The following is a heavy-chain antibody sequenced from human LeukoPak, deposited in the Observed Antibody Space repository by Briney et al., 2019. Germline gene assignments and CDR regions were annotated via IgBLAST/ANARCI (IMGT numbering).Heavy chain of an antibody. CDR3: ARGSGETGGYYYVY. V-gene: IGHV1-69*13. J-gene: IGHJ4*02. CDR2: IIPIFGTA. Sequence: SVNVSCKASGGSFSRYAISWVRQAPGQGLEWMGGIIPIFGTANYAQKFQGRVTITADESTRTAYMELRTLRSEDTAIYYCARGSGETGGYYYVYWGRGTPVTVSS. CDR1: GGSFSRYA. D-gene: IGHD3-22*01.